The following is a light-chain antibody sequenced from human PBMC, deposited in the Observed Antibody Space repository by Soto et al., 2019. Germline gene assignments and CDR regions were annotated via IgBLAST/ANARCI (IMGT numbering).Light chain of an antibody. CDR2: DAS. V-gene: IGKV1-5*01. CDR3: QQYTNLYT. Sequence: DIQMTQSPSTLSASVGDRVTITCRASQSISSWLAWYQQKPGKAPKLLIYDASSLESGVPSRFSGSGSGTEFPLTISSLQPDDFATYYCQQYTNLYTFGQGTKLESK. J-gene: IGKJ2*01. CDR1: QSISSW.